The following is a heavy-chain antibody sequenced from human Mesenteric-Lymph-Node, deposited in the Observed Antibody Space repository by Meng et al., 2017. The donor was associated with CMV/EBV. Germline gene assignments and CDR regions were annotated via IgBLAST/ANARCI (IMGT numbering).Heavy chain of an antibody. CDR3: ASYDFWSGYYFDY. J-gene: IGHJ4*02. CDR1: GASISSSIYF. CDR2: IYYSGST. Sequence: SETLSLTCTVSGASISSSIYFWGWVRQPPGKGLEWIGSIYYSGSTNYNPSLKSRVTVSIDTSKNQFSLKLSSVTAADTAVYYCASYDFWSGYYFDYWGQGTLVTVSS. V-gene: IGHV4-39*01. D-gene: IGHD3-3*01.